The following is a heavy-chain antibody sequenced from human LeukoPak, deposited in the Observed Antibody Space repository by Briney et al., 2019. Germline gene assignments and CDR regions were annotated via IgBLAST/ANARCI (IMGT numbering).Heavy chain of an antibody. CDR2: IYFSGNT. Sequence: PSETLSLTCTVSGVSITSDHWSWIRQPPGKGLEWIGYIYFSGNTNYNPSLKSRVTISVDTSKKRFSLKLRSVSAADTAVYYCARAHDYGDYKNWFDPCGEGALVTVSS. D-gene: IGHD4-17*01. CDR3: ARAHDYGDYKNWFDP. J-gene: IGHJ5*02. CDR1: GVSITSDH. V-gene: IGHV4-59*01.